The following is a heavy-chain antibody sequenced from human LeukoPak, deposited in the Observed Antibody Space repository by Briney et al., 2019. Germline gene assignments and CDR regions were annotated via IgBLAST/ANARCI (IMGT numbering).Heavy chain of an antibody. CDR2: IRSSRSYI. D-gene: IGHD2-15*01. V-gene: IGHV3-21*01. CDR3: ARVFSGSDY. CDR1: GFTFSSYS. J-gene: IGHJ4*02. Sequence: GGSLRLSCAASGFTFSSYSMNWVRQAPGKGLEWVSSIRSSRSYIYYADSLQGRFTISRDNAKNSLYLQMNSLRAEDTAIYYCARVFSGSDYWGQGTPVTVSS.